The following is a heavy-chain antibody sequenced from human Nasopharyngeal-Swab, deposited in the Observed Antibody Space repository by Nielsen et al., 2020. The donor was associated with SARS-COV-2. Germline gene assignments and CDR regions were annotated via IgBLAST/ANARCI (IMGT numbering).Heavy chain of an antibody. CDR1: GFTFSSYE. CDR3: ARGCSSTTCYVSG. V-gene: IGHV3-48*03. CDR2: ISSSGSTI. Sequence: GGSLRLSCAASGFTFSSYEMNWVRQAPGKGLEWVSYISSSGSTIYYADSVKGRFTISRDNAKNSLYLQMNSLRAEDTAVYYCARGCSSTTCYVSGWGQGTLVTVSS. D-gene: IGHD2/OR15-2a*01. J-gene: IGHJ4*02.